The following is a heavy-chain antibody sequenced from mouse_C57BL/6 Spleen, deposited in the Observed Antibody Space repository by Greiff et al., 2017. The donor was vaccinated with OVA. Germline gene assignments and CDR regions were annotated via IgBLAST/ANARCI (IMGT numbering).Heavy chain of an antibody. V-gene: IGHV5-6*01. CDR2: ISSGGSYT. CDR1: GFTFSSYG. Sequence: EVKLVESGGDLVKPGGSLKLSCAASGFTFSSYGMSWVRQPPDKRLEWVATISSGGSYTYSPDSVKGRFTISRDNAKNTLYLQMSSLKSDDTAMYYFARGGVYYVSSCCYFDYWGQGTTLTVSS. CDR3: ARGGVYYVSSCCYFDY. D-gene: IGHD1-1*01. J-gene: IGHJ2*01.